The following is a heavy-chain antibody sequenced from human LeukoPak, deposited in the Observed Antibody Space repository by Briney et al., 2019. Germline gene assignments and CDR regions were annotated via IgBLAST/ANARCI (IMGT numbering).Heavy chain of an antibody. V-gene: IGHV3-66*01. CDR3: ARAATYAAAAVDS. CDR2: IYSGGNT. CDR1: GFTVSNNY. Sequence: GGSLRLSCAASGFTVSNNYMVWVRQAPGKGLEFVSVIYSGGNTYYADSVKARFTISRDKSNNTLYLQMNSLRSEDTAMYYCARAATYAAAAVDSWGQGTLVTVSS. J-gene: IGHJ4*02. D-gene: IGHD6-13*01.